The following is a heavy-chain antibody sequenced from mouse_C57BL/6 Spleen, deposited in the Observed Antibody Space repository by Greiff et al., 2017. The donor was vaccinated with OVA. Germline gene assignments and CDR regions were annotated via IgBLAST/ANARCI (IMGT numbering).Heavy chain of an antibody. J-gene: IGHJ3*01. V-gene: IGHV1-9*01. CDR1: GYTFTGYW. D-gene: IGHD1-1*01. CDR2: ILPGSGST. Sequence: QVQLQQSGAELMKPGASVKLSCKATGYTFTGYWIEWVKQRPGHGLEWIGEILPGSGSTNYNEKFKGKATFTADTSSNTAYRQLSSLTTEDSAIYYCARGIYGSHTWFAYWGQGTLVTVSA. CDR3: ARGIYGSHTWFAY.